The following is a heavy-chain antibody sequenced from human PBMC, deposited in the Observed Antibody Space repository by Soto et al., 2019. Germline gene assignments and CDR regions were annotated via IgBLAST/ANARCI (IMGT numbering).Heavy chain of an antibody. CDR3: ARDQGYYDSSVYYGMDV. Sequence: GASVKVSCKASGGTFSSYAISWVRQAPGQGLEWMGGIIPIFGTANYAQKFQGRVTITADKSTSTAYMELSSLRSEDTAVYYCARDQGYYDSSVYYGMDVWGQGTTVTVSS. CDR1: GGTFSSYA. V-gene: IGHV1-69*06. J-gene: IGHJ6*02. D-gene: IGHD3-22*01. CDR2: IIPIFGTA.